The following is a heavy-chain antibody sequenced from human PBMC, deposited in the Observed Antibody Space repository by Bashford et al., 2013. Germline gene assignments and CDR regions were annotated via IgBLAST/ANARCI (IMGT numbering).Heavy chain of an antibody. CDR2: IYYSGST. Sequence: SETLSLTCTVSGGSISTSGHYWAWIRQPPGKGLEWIGYIYYSGSTYYNPSLKSRVSISMDKSKNQFSLKLTSVTAADAAVYYCARVSAYGDFAISAWGQG. D-gene: IGHD4-17*01. J-gene: IGHJ1*01. CDR1: GGSISTSGHY. CDR3: ARVSAYGDFAISA. V-gene: IGHV4-30-4*08.